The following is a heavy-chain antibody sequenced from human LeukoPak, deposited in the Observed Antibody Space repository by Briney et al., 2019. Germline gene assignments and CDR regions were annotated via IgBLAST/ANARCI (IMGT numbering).Heavy chain of an antibody. V-gene: IGHV1-18*01. J-gene: IGHJ4*02. CDR2: ISAYNGNT. D-gene: IGHD2-8*01. CDR1: GGTFSSYG. CDR3: ARVGRYAAIFDY. Sequence: ASVKVSCKASGGTFSSYGISWVRQAPGRGLEWMGWISAYNGNTNYAQKLQGRVTMTTDTSTSTAYMELRSLRSDDTAVYYCARVGRYAAIFDYWGQGTLVTVSS.